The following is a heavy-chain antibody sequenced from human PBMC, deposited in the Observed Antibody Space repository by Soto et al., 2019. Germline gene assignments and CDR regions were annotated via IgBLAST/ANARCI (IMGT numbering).Heavy chain of an antibody. J-gene: IGHJ6*02. CDR2: ISSSSYI. Sequence: GSLRLSCAASGFTFSSYSMNWVRQAPGKGLEWVSSISSSSYIYYADSVKGRFTISRDNAKNSLYLQMNSLRAEDTAVYYCARREYYDILTGLIPYGMDVWGQGTTVTVSS. CDR1: GFTFSSYS. CDR3: ARREYYDILTGLIPYGMDV. V-gene: IGHV3-21*01. D-gene: IGHD3-9*01.